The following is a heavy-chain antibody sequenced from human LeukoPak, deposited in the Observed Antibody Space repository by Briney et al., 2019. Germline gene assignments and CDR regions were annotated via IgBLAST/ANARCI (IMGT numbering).Heavy chain of an antibody. CDR3: ARQRRGVATIHFDY. D-gene: IGHD5-12*01. V-gene: IGHV4-34*01. Sequence: SCKASGGTFSSYAISWVRQAPGQGLEWIGEINHSGSTNYNPSLKSRVTISVDTSKNQFSLKLSSVTAADTAVYYCARQRRGVATIHFDYWGQGTLVTVSS. CDR1: GGTFSSYA. CDR2: INHSGST. J-gene: IGHJ4*02.